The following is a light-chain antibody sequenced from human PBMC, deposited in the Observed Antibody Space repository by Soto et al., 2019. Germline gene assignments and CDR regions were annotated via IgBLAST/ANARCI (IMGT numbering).Light chain of an antibody. CDR1: SSDVGSYNL. J-gene: IGLJ1*01. Sequence: QSALTQPASVSGSPGQSIAISCTGTSSDVGSYNLVSWYQQHPGKAPKVMIYEGSKRPSGVSNRFSGSKSGNTASLTISGLQAEDEAYYYCCSYAGSSMYVFGTGTKLTVL. CDR2: EGS. CDR3: CSYAGSSMYV. V-gene: IGLV2-23*01.